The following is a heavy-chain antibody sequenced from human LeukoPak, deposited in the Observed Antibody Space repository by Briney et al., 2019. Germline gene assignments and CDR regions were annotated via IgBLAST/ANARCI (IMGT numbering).Heavy chain of an antibody. CDR2: INAGNGNT. D-gene: IGHD1-26*01. CDR3: ARESPEGAFDY. CDR1: GYTFTNYA. Sequence: ASVKVSCKASGYTFTNYAMHWVRQAPGQRLEWMGWINAGNGNTKYSQKFQGRVTITRDTSASTAYMELSSLRSEDTAVYYCARESPEGAFDYWGQGTLVTVSS. V-gene: IGHV1-3*01. J-gene: IGHJ4*02.